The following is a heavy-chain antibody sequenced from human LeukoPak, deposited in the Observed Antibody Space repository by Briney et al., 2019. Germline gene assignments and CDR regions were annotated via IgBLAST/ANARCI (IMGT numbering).Heavy chain of an antibody. V-gene: IGHV1-18*01. D-gene: IGHD3-10*01. J-gene: IGHJ3*02. CDR3: ATRLPYGSGSYLRAFDI. Sequence: ASVKVSCKASGYTFTSYGISWVRQAPGQGLEWMGWISAYNGNTNYAQKLQGRVTMTEDTSTDTAYMELSSLRSEDTAVYYCATRLPYGSGSYLRAFDIWGQGTMVTVSS. CDR1: GYTFTSYG. CDR2: ISAYNGNT.